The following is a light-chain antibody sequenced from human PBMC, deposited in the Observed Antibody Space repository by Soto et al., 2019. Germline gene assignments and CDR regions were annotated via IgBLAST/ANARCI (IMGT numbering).Light chain of an antibody. CDR2: NNN. CDR3: ATWDDTLRTWV. V-gene: IGLV1-44*01. CDR1: NSNIGTNA. J-gene: IGLJ3*02. Sequence: QSVLTQPPSASGTPGQRVTISCSGSNSNIGTNAVNWYQQIPGTAPKLLIYNNNQRPSGVPDRFSGSKSGTSASLAISGLQSEDEADYPCATWDDTLRTWVFGRGTKLTVL.